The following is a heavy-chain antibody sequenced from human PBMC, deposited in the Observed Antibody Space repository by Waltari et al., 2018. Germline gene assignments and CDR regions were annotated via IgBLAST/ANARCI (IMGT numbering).Heavy chain of an antibody. CDR2: IYPGDADT. Sequence: EVQLVQSGAEVKKPGESLKISCKGSGYSFTSYWIGWVRQMPGKGLEWMGIIYPGDADTRYSPSFQGQVTISADKSISTAYLQWSSLKASDTAMYYCARHVAAVEMATPLGYWGQGTLVTVSS. D-gene: IGHD5-12*01. V-gene: IGHV5-51*01. CDR1: GYSFTSYW. CDR3: ARHVAAVEMATPLGY. J-gene: IGHJ4*02.